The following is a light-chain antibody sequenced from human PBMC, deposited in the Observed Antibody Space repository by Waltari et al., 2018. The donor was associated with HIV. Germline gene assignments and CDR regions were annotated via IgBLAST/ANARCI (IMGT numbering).Light chain of an antibody. Sequence: DIQMPQSPSSVSASVGDRVTITRRASQGLDNWLVWYQQKEGKAPHLLIHVASHLPRGVPARFSASASGTDFTLTISSLQPEDFATYYCQQAYSFPITFGQGTRLEIK. CDR3: QQAYSFPIT. CDR2: VAS. CDR1: QGLDNW. V-gene: IGKV1-12*01. J-gene: IGKJ5*01.